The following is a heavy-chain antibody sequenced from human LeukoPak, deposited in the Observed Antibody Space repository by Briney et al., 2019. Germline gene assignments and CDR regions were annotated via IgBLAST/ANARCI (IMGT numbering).Heavy chain of an antibody. D-gene: IGHD6-6*01. J-gene: IGHJ4*02. CDR1: GFXFSTYA. CDR3: ANWIGSSSRDY. V-gene: IGHV3-23*01. Sequence: GGSLRLSCGASGFXFSTYAMTWVRQAPGKGLEWVSGINSNGDEIYYADSVRGRFTISRDNSNNALYLQMDSLRAEDTAVYYCANWIGSSSRDYWGQGTLVTVSS. CDR2: INSNGDEI.